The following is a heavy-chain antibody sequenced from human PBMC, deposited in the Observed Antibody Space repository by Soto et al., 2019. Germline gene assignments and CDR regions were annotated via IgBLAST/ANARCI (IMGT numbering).Heavy chain of an antibody. V-gene: IGHV1-18*04. CDR1: GYSFSTYN. CDR2: VTTYNGDT. Sequence: QVQLVQYGPEVRKPGASVRVSCKAYGYSFSTYNLFWVRQAPGQGLPWMGWVTTYNGDTTYAQKFQGRVFMTTATSTSTAYMALRGLKADDTAVYYCASDVVPTYYFWGQGNLVTLSS. CDR3: ASDVVPTYYF. D-gene: IGHD1-1*01. J-gene: IGHJ4*02.